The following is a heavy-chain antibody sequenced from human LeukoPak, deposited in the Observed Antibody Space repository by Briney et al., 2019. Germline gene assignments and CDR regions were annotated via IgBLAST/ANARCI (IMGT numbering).Heavy chain of an antibody. CDR2: IYYSGST. V-gene: IGHV4-39*01. J-gene: IGHJ4*02. CDR3: ARHAGGITATGTRPFDY. CDR1: GASFSSSTYY. D-gene: IGHD6-13*01. Sequence: SETLSLTCTVSGASFSSSTYYWGWIRQSPGKGLEWIGSIYYSGSTYYNPSLKSRVTMSVDTSKNQFSLKLSSVTAADTAVYYCARHAGGITATGTRPFDYWGQGTLVTLSS.